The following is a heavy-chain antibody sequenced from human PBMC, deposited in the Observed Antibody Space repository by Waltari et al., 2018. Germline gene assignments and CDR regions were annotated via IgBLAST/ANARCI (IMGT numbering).Heavy chain of an antibody. J-gene: IGHJ5*02. CDR3: ARVFPVRRRDAYCSSTSCYIRWFDP. CDR1: GYTFTSYD. CDR2: MNPNSGNT. D-gene: IGHD2-2*02. Sequence: QVQLVQSGAEVKKPGASVKVSCKASGYTFTSYDINWVRQAHGHGLEWMGWMNPNSGNTGYAQKFQGRVTITRNTSISTAYMELSSLRSEDTAVYYCARVFPVRRRDAYCSSTSCYIRWFDPWGQGTLVTVSS. V-gene: IGHV1-8*03.